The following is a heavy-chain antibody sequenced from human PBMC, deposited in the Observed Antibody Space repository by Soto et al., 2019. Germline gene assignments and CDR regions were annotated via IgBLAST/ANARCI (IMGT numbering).Heavy chain of an antibody. Sequence: PSATLSLTCTVSGGSISSYYWSWIRQPPGKGLEWIGYIYYSGSTNYNPSLKSRVTISVDTSKNQFSLKLSSVTAADTAVYYCAREHRSGWTELGFDYWGQGTLVTVSS. CDR2: IYYSGST. D-gene: IGHD6-19*01. CDR1: GGSISSYY. CDR3: AREHRSGWTELGFDY. V-gene: IGHV4-59*01. J-gene: IGHJ4*02.